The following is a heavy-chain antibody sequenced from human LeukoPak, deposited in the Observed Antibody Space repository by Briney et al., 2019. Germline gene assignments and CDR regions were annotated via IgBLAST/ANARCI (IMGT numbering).Heavy chain of an antibody. J-gene: IGHJ5*02. D-gene: IGHD3-3*01. V-gene: IGHV4-39*07. CDR2: IYYSGST. CDR1: GGSISSSSYY. CDR3: ATTYYDFWSGPKGFDP. Sequence: SETLSLTCTFSGGSISSSSYYWGWIRQPPGKGLEWIGSIYYSGSTYYNPSLKSRVTISVDTSKNQFSLKLSSVTAADTAVYYCATTYYDFWSGPKGFDPWGQGTLVTVSS.